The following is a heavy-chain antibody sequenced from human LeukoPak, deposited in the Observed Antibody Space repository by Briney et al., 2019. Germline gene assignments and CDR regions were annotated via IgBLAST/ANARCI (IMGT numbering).Heavy chain of an antibody. CDR3: TRRNDYVWGSYLDN. D-gene: IGHD3-16*02. CDR2: IRSKANSYAT. J-gene: IGHJ4*02. Sequence: GGSPRLSCAASGFTFSGSAMHWVRQASGKGLEWVGRIRSKANSYATAYAASVKGRFTISRDDSKNTAYLQMNSLKTEDTAVYYCTRRNDYVWGSYLDNWGQGTLVTVSS. CDR1: GFTFSGSA. V-gene: IGHV3-73*01.